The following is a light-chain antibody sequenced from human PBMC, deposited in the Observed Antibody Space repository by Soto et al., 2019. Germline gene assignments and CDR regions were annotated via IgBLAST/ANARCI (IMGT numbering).Light chain of an antibody. CDR3: QVWDSTLVV. CDR1: NIGSKS. V-gene: IGLV3-21*02. J-gene: IGLJ2*01. Sequence: SYELTQPPSVSVAPGQTASITCGGNNIGSKSVHWYQQKPGQAPVLVVYDDSDRPSGIPERFSGSNSGNTATLTISRVEAGDEADYYCQVWDSTLVVFGGGTKLTVL. CDR2: DDS.